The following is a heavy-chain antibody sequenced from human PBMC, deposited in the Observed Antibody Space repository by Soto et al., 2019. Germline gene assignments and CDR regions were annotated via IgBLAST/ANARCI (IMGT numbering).Heavy chain of an antibody. Sequence: QVQLQESGPGLVKPSGTLSLTCAVSGDSISSSNWWSWVRQPPGKGLEWIGEIYHSGSTNYNPSLKSRVTMSVDKSKNLLPLKLSSVTAADTAVYYCNRGGVAVKLDYWGQGTLVTVSS. CDR3: NRGGVAVKLDY. D-gene: IGHD1-26*01. V-gene: IGHV4-4*02. J-gene: IGHJ4*02. CDR2: IYHSGST. CDR1: GDSISSSNW.